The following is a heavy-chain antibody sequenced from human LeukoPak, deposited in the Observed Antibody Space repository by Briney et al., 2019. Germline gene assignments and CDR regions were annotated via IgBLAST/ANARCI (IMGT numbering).Heavy chain of an antibody. V-gene: IGHV1-46*01. CDR1: GYTFTSYY. D-gene: IGHD5-18*01. Sequence: ASVKVSCKASGYTFTSYYMHWVRQAPGQGLEWMGIINPSGGSTSYAQKFQGRVTMTRDMSTSTVYMELSSLRSEDTAVYYCARNRIPRGYSYGYVATYYMDVWGKGTTVTVSS. CDR2: INPSGGST. J-gene: IGHJ6*03. CDR3: ARNRIPRGYSYGYVATYYMDV.